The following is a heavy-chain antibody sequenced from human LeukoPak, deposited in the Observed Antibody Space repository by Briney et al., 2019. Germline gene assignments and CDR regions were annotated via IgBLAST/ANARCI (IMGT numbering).Heavy chain of an antibody. CDR3: ATWGIGYFDY. V-gene: IGHV1-69*04. CDR1: GYTFTSYG. J-gene: IGHJ4*02. Sequence: ASVKVSCKASGYTFTSYGISWVRQAPGQGLEWMGRIIPILGIANYAQEFQGKVTITADKSTSTAYMELSSLRSEDTAVYYCATWGIGYFDYWGQGTLVTVSS. D-gene: IGHD6-13*01. CDR2: IIPILGIA.